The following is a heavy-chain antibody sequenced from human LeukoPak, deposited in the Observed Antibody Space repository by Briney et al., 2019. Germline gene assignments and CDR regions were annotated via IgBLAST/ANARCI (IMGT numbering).Heavy chain of an antibody. Sequence: TSETLSLTCAVYGGSFSGSYWGWFAHPPGKGLNWIGEINHSGSTNYNPSLKSRVTISVDTSKNQFSLKLSSVTAADTAVYYCARGTWVPAATPYNWFDPWGQGTLVTVSS. V-gene: IGHV4-34*01. CDR1: GGSFSGSY. CDR3: ARGTWVPAATPYNWFDP. D-gene: IGHD2-2*02. J-gene: IGHJ5*02. CDR2: INHSGST.